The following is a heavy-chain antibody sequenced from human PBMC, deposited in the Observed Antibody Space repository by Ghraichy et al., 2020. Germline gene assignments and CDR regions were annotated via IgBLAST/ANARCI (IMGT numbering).Heavy chain of an antibody. V-gene: IGHV4-39*01. CDR3: ARHLFVRSWYHKGYFDY. CDR2: IHYSGSS. Sequence: SETLSLTCTVSGGSISSSSYYWGWIRQPPGKRLEWIGRIHYSGSSYYNPSLRSRVSTSVDTSKNQFSLKLSSVTAADTAVYYCARHLFVRSWYHKGYFDYWGQGILVTVSS. D-gene: IGHD6-13*01. J-gene: IGHJ4*02. CDR1: GGSISSSSYY.